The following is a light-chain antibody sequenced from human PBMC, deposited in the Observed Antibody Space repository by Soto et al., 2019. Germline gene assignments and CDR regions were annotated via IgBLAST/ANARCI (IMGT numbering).Light chain of an antibody. J-gene: IGLJ2*01. V-gene: IGLV2-23*02. CDR3: CTYAGHVPK. Sequence: ALTQPASVSGSPGQSITISCAGTTSDVAYYDLVSWYQQHPGRAPKLLIYEVDKRPSGISVRFSGSKSGATASLTISGLLPEDEAVYFCCTYAGHVPKFGGGTKLTVL. CDR1: TSDVAYYDL. CDR2: EVD.